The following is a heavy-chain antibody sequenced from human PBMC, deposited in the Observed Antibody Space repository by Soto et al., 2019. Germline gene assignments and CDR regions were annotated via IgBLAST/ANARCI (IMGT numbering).Heavy chain of an antibody. CDR3: ARDLWGSGAFDI. CDR1: GGSISSSSYY. D-gene: IGHD7-27*01. Sequence: SETLSLTCTVSGGSISSSSYYWDWIRQPPGKGLEWIGSIYYSGSTYYNPSLKSRVTISVDTSKNQFSLKLSSVTAADTAVYFCARDLWGSGAFDIWGQGTMVTVSS. J-gene: IGHJ3*02. CDR2: IYYSGST. V-gene: IGHV4-39*07.